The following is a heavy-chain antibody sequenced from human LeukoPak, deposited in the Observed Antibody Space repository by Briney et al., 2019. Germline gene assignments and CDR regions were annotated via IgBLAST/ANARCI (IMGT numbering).Heavy chain of an antibody. V-gene: IGHV4-4*02. CDR1: GGSISSSNW. J-gene: IGHJ4*02. D-gene: IGHD3-9*01. Sequence: SETLSLTCAVSGGSISSSNWWSWVRQPPGKGLEWIGEIYHSGSTNYDPSLKNRVTISVDKSKNQFSLKLSSVTAADTAVYYCARSGHDILTGILGVYWGQGTLVTVSS. CDR2: IYHSGST. CDR3: ARSGHDILTGILGVY.